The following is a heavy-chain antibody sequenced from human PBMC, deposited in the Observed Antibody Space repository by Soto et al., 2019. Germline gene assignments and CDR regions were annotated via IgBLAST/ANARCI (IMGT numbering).Heavy chain of an antibody. CDR3: ARGFDYRWVY. CDR2: IHHSGST. V-gene: IGHV4-4*02. D-gene: IGHD3-16*01. Sequence: PSETLSLTCAVSCGSIGIDYWWSWVRQPPGKGLEWIGEIHHSGSTNYIQSLKSRVTMSLDKSNNQLSLKLSSVTAADTAVYYCARGFDYRWVYWGQGTLVIVS. J-gene: IGHJ4*02. CDR1: CGSIGIDYW.